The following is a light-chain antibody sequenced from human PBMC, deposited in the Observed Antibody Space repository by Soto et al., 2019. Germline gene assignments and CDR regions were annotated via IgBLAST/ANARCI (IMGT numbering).Light chain of an antibody. J-gene: IGLJ3*02. Sequence: QSVLTQPRSVSGSPGQSVTISCTGTSSDVGGYNYVSWYQLHPGKAPKLIIYDVRKWPSGVPDRFSGSKSGNTASLTISGLQADDEAYYYCCSYGGSYIWVFGGGTKLTVL. V-gene: IGLV2-11*01. CDR1: SSDVGGYNY. CDR3: CSYGGSYIWV. CDR2: DVR.